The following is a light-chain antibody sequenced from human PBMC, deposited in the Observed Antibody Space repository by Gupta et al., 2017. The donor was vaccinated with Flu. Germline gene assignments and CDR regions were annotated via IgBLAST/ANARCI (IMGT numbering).Light chain of an antibody. Sequence: SYELTQPPSVSVSPGQTASIACPGDKLGNKYVCWYRQKPGQSPTLVLFQDSKRPSGIPERFSSSNSGNTATLTISGAQALDEADYYCHTWDNSIGLFGGGTKLTVL. CDR3: HTWDNSIGL. CDR1: KLGNKY. V-gene: IGLV3-1*01. J-gene: IGLJ3*02. CDR2: QDS.